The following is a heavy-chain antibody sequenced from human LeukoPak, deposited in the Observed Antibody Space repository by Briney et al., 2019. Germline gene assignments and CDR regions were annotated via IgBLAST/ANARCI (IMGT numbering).Heavy chain of an antibody. Sequence: SVKVSCKASGGTFSSYAISWVRQAPAQGLEWRGGIIPIFGTANYAQEFQGRVTINTDESTSTAYMELSSLRSEDTAVYYCARAPSYYGSGSYYSGIWGQRTMVTVSS. CDR3: ARAPSYYGSGSYYSGI. CDR2: IIPIFGTA. V-gene: IGHV1-69*05. CDR1: GGTFSSYA. J-gene: IGHJ3*02. D-gene: IGHD3-10*01.